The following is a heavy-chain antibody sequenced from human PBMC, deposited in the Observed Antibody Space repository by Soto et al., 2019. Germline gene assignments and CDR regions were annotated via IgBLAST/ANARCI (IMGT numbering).Heavy chain of an antibody. J-gene: IGHJ4*02. CDR1: GFTFSSYA. Sequence: EVQLLESGGDLIQPGGSLRLSCAASGFTFSSYAMSWVRQALGKGLGWVSAISSSGGSTFYADSVKGRFTISRDNSRNTLYLQMNSLRSVDTAIYYCAKYQPMTQPRPYFDYWGQGTLVTVSS. V-gene: IGHV3-23*01. CDR3: AKYQPMTQPRPYFDY. D-gene: IGHD3-22*01. CDR2: ISSSGGST.